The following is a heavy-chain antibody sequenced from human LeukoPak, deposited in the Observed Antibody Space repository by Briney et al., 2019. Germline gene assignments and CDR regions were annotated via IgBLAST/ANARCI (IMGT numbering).Heavy chain of an antibody. D-gene: IGHD3-16*02. CDR1: GFSLSTSGMS. CDR2: IDWDDDK. CDR3: ARNIGVTYGGVIVYDY. Sequence: VPSPALVKPTQTVTLTCTFSGFSLSTSGMSVSWIRQSPGKALDWLARIDWDDDKYYTTSLKTRLSISKDTSKNQVVLTMTNMDPVDTATYYCARNIGVTYGGVIVYDYWGPGTLVIVSS. J-gene: IGHJ4*02. V-gene: IGHV2-70*11.